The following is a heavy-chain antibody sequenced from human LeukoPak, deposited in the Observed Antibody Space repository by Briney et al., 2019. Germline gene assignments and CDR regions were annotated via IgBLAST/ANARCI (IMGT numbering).Heavy chain of an antibody. CDR2: IYYTGST. J-gene: IGHJ6*03. V-gene: IGHV4-59*01. CDR3: ARAPHFYYYMDV. CDR1: GGSISSYF. Sequence: SETLSLTCTVSGGSISSYFWCWIRQPPGKALKWIEYIYYTGSTNYNPSLKSRVTISVDTSKNQFSLKLSSGTAADTALYYCARAPHFYYYMDVWGKGTTVTVSS.